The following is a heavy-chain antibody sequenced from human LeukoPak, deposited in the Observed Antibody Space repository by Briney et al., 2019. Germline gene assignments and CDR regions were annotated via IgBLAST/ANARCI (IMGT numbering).Heavy chain of an antibody. CDR2: IWYDGSNK. D-gene: IGHD3-22*01. Sequence: PGGSLRLSCAASGFTFSSYGMHWVRQAPGKGLEWVAVIWYDGSNKYYADSVKGRFTISRDNSKNTLYLQMNSLRAEDTAVYYCAKASYDSSDYWRVNNWFDPWGQGTLVTVSS. CDR3: AKASYDSSDYWRVNNWFDP. J-gene: IGHJ5*02. V-gene: IGHV3-33*06. CDR1: GFTFSSYG.